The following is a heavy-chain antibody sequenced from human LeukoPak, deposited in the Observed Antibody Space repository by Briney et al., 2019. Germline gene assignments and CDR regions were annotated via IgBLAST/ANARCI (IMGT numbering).Heavy chain of an antibody. V-gene: IGHV1-69*13. CDR2: IIPIFGTA. CDR3: ARYGVNYDFSSGYYTNNWFDP. J-gene: IGHJ5*02. D-gene: IGHD3-3*01. Sequence: SVKVSCTASGGTFSSYAISWVRQAPGQGLEWMGGIIPIFGTANYAQKFQGRVTITADESTSTAYMELSSLRSEDTAVYYCARYGVNYDFSSGYYTNNWFDPWGQGTLVTVSS. CDR1: GGTFSSYA.